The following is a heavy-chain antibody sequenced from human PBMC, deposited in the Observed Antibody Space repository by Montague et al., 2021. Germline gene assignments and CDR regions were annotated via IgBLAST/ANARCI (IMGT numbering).Heavy chain of an antibody. Sequence: SETLSLTCAVYGGSLSGYIWNWIRQPPGRDLEWIGQISHTGSTSYNPSLKSRVTMSVGTSENHVSLRLSSVTAADTAVYYRTRGEVAVTGIDYWGQGALVTVSS. CDR2: ISHTGST. CDR1: GGSLSGYI. CDR3: TRGEVAVTGIDY. V-gene: IGHV4-34*01. J-gene: IGHJ4*02. D-gene: IGHD6-19*01.